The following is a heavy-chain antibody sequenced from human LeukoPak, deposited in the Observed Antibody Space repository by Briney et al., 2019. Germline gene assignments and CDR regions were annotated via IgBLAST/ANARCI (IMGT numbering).Heavy chain of an antibody. Sequence: SETLSLTCTVSGYSISNGYYWGWIRQPPGKGLEWIGSIYHSGSTNYNPPLKSRVTISVDKSKNQFSLKLSSVTAADTAVYYCARDAVGAFDIWGQGTMVTVSS. CDR1: GYSISNGYY. V-gene: IGHV4-38-2*02. CDR2: IYHSGST. J-gene: IGHJ3*02. D-gene: IGHD4-23*01. CDR3: ARDAVGAFDI.